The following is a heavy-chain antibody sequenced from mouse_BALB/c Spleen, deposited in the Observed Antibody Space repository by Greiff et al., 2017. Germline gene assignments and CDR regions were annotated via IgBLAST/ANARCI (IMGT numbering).Heavy chain of an antibody. J-gene: IGHJ4*01. V-gene: IGHV10-1*02. CDR1: GFTFNTYA. Sequence: EVQLVESGGGLVQPKGSLKLSCAASGFTFNTYAMNWVRQAPGKGLEWVARIRSKSNNYATYYADSVKDRFTISRDDSQSMLYLQMNNLKTEDTAMYYCVRHTTGYAIDYWGQGTSVTVSS. D-gene: IGHD1-1*01. CDR2: IRSKSNNYAT. CDR3: VRHTTGYAIDY.